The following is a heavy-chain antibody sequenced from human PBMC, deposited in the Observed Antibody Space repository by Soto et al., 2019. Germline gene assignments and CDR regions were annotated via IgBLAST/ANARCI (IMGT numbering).Heavy chain of an antibody. D-gene: IGHD4-17*01. V-gene: IGHV1-18*01. CDR1: GYTFTNYG. CDR2: ISGYNGNT. Sequence: QVQLLQSGAEVKKPGASVKVSCKASGYTFTNYGVTWVRQAPGQGLEWMGWISGYNGNTNYAQKLQGRVTMATDTSTSIAYMELRSLRSDDTAVYYCARDRDYSDYGGYFDYWGQGTLVTVSS. J-gene: IGHJ4*02. CDR3: ARDRDYSDYGGYFDY.